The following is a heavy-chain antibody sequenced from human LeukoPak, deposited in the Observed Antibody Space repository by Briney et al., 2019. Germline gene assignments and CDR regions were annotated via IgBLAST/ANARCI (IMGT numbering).Heavy chain of an antibody. Sequence: GGSLRLSCAASGFTFSSYAMHWVRQAPGKGLEWVAVISYDGSNKYYADSVKGRFTISRDNSKNTLYLQMNSLRAEDTAVYYCAKDRSTTGTTGVNYWGQGTLVTVSS. CDR3: AKDRSTTGTTGVNY. V-gene: IGHV3-30-3*01. CDR1: GFTFSSYA. J-gene: IGHJ4*02. CDR2: ISYDGSNK. D-gene: IGHD1-1*01.